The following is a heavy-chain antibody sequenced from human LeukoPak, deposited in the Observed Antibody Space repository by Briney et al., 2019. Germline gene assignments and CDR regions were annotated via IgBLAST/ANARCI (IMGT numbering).Heavy chain of an antibody. CDR3: AGWSENPSAMVRGVNILDAFDI. J-gene: IGHJ3*02. Sequence: GSSVKVSCKASGGTFSSYAISWVRQPPGQGLEWMGGIIPIFGTANYAQKFQGRVTITADKSTSTAYMELSSLRSEDTAAYYCAGWSENPSAMVRGVNILDAFDIWGQGTMVTVSS. CDR1: GGTFSSYA. CDR2: IIPIFGTA. D-gene: IGHD3-10*01. V-gene: IGHV1-69*06.